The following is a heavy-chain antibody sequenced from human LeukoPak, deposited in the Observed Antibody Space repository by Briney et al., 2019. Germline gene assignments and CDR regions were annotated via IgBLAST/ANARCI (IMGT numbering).Heavy chain of an antibody. CDR2: IYYSGST. CDR1: DVSISSDNW. J-gene: IGHJ3*02. V-gene: IGHV4-30-4*01. Sequence: SETLSLTCAVSDVSISSDNWWSWVRQSPGKGLEWIGYIYYSGSTYYNPSLKSRVTISVDTSKNQFSLKLSSVTAADTAVYYCARGVYGSGGHDAFDIWGQGTMVTVSS. D-gene: IGHD3-10*01. CDR3: ARGVYGSGGHDAFDI.